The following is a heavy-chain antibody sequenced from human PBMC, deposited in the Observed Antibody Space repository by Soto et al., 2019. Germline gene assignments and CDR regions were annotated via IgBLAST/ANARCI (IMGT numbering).Heavy chain of an antibody. V-gene: IGHV1-69*04. J-gene: IGHJ6*03. CDR2: IIPILGIA. Sequence: SVKVSCKASGGTFNSYTISWVRQAPGQGLEWMGMIIPILGIASYAQKFQGRVTITADKSTSTAYMELSSLRSEDTAVYYCAREIAASYYYYYMDVWGKGTTVTVSS. CDR3: AREIAASYYYYYMDV. CDR1: GGTFNSYT. D-gene: IGHD6-13*01.